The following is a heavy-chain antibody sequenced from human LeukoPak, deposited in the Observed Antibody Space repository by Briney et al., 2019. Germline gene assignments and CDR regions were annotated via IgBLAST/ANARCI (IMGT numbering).Heavy chain of an antibody. V-gene: IGHV1-69-2*01. CDR1: GYTFTDYH. D-gene: IGHD3-22*01. J-gene: IGHJ3*01. CDR3: ATRTNYDDTLYSRWGAFAL. Sequence: ASVKVSCKASGYTFTDYHMHWVQQAPGKGLEWMGRVDPEDGEAMYAEKFQGTVTITADKSTDTAYMELHSLRSADTAVYYCATRTNYDDTLYSRWGAFALWGQGTMVTVSS. CDR2: VDPEDGEA.